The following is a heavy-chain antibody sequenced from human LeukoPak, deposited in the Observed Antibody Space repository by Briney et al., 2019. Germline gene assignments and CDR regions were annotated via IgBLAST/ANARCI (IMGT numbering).Heavy chain of an antibody. D-gene: IGHD3/OR15-3a*01. V-gene: IGHV3-23*01. CDR1: GFTFSSQS. Sequence: PGGSLGLSCAASGFTFSSQSMTWVRQAPGKGLEWVSGISGSGDNTYYGDSVKGRFTISRDNSKSTMYLQMNSLRVEDTAVYYCVKWTGYGMNWGQGTLVTVSS. J-gene: IGHJ4*02. CDR3: VKWTGYGMN. CDR2: ISGSGDNT.